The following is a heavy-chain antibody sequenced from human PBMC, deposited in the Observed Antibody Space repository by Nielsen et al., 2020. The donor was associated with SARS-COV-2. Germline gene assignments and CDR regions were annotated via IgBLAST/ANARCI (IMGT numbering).Heavy chain of an antibody. CDR3: ARDILAVSFDH. CDR2: ISSSSSTI. D-gene: IGHD2-8*02. CDR1: GFTFSSYS. V-gene: IGHV3-48*01. J-gene: IGHJ4*02. Sequence: GGSLRLSCAASGFTFSSYSMNWVRQAPGKGLEWVSYISSSSSTIYYADSVKGRFTISRDNAKNSLYLQMNSLRAEDTAVYYCARDILAVSFDHWGQGTLVTVSS.